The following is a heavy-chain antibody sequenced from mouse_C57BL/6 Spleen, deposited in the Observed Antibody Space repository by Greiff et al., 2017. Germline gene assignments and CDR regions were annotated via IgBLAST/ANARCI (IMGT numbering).Heavy chain of an antibody. Sequence: EVKLMESGEGLVKPGGSLKLSCAASGFTFSSYAMSWVRQTPEQRLEWVAYISSGGDYIYYADTVKGRFTISRDNARNTLYLQMSSLKSEDTAMYYCTRAHSKGAMDYWGQGTSVTVSS. V-gene: IGHV5-9-1*02. CDR3: TRAHSKGAMDY. CDR2: ISSGGDYI. CDR1: GFTFSSYA. J-gene: IGHJ4*01. D-gene: IGHD1-3*01.